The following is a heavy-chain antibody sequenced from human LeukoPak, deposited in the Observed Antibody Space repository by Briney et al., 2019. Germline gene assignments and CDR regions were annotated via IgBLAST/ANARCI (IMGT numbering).Heavy chain of an antibody. CDR1: GDSVSSNSGA. D-gene: IGHD4-23*01. CDR2: TYYRSKWYN. J-gene: IGHJ4*02. V-gene: IGHV6-1*01. CDR3: ASSYYAGNSLDD. Sequence: SQTLSLTCAFSGDSVSSNSGAWNWIRQSPSRGLEWLGRTYYRSKWYNDYAVSVKSRITINPDTSKNQFSLQLNSVTPEDTAVYYCASSYYAGNSLDDWGQGTLVTVSS.